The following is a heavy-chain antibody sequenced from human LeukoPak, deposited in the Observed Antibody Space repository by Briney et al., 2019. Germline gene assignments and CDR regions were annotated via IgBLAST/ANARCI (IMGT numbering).Heavy chain of an antibody. J-gene: IGHJ4*02. CDR2: IYYSGST. V-gene: IGHV4-59*01. CDR3: ARGVILWFGELGFDY. CDR1: GGSISSYY. Sequence: TSETLSLTCTVSGGSISSYYWSWIRQPPGKGLEWIGYIYYSGSTNYNPSLKSRVTISVDTSKNQFSLKLSSVTAADTAVYYCARGVILWFGELGFDYWGQGTLVTVSS. D-gene: IGHD3-10*01.